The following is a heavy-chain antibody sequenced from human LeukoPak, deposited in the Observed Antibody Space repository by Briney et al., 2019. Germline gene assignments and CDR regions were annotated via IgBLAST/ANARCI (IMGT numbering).Heavy chain of an antibody. CDR1: GGSFSGYY. J-gene: IGHJ3*02. V-gene: IGHV4-34*09. D-gene: IGHD2-15*01. Sequence: SSETLSLTCAVYGGSFSGYYWSWIRQPPGKGLEWIGAISYNGDTSYNPSLKSRISISADASSNQFSLTLTSVTAADTAVYFCARDFLKTCSPDAFDIWGQGTMVIVSS. CDR2: ISYNGDT. CDR3: ARDFLKTCSPDAFDI.